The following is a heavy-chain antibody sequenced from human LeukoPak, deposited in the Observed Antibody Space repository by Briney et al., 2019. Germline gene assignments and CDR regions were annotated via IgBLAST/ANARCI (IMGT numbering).Heavy chain of an antibody. Sequence: GGSLRLSCAASGFTFSSYGMNWVRQAPGKGLEWVSSISSSSSYIYYADSVKGRFTISRDNAKTSLYLQMNSLRAEDTAVYYCARGEGYCGTTSCYTAYWGQGTLVTVSS. J-gene: IGHJ4*02. CDR1: GFTFSSYG. V-gene: IGHV3-21*06. CDR3: ARGEGYCGTTSCYTAY. CDR2: ISSSSSYI. D-gene: IGHD2-2*02.